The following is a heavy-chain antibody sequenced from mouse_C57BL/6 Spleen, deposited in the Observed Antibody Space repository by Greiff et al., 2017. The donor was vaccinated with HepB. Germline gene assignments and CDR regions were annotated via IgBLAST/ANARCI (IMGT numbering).Heavy chain of an antibody. CDR1: GFTFSSYT. Sequence: DVMLVESGGGLVKPGGSLKLSCAASGFTFSSYTMSWVRQTPEKRLEWVATISGGGGNTYYPDSVKGRFTISRDNAKNTLYLQMSSLRSEDTALYYCARQATTEYFDVWGTGTTVTVSS. CDR2: ISGGGGNT. J-gene: IGHJ1*03. V-gene: IGHV5-9*01. CDR3: ARQATTEYFDV. D-gene: IGHD1-1*01.